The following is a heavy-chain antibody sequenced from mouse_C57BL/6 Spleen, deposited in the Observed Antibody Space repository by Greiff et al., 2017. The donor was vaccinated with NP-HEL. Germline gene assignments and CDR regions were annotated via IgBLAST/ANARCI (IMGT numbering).Heavy chain of an antibody. CDR3: ARGGAYGSQKGFAY. D-gene: IGHD1-2*01. CDR1: GYTFTSYW. V-gene: IGHV1-69*01. J-gene: IGHJ3*01. Sequence: QVQLQQPGAELVMPGASVKLSCKASGYTFTSYWMHWVKQRPGQGLEWIGEIDPSDSYTNYNQKFKGKSTLTVDKSSSPAYMQLSSLTSEDSAVYYCARGGAYGSQKGFAYWGQGTLVTVSA. CDR2: IDPSDSYT.